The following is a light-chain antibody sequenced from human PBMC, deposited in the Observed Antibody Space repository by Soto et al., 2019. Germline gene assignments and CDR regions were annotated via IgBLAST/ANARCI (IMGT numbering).Light chain of an antibody. Sequence: DIQMTQSPSTLSASVGDRVTITCRASQSISSWLAWYQQKPGKAPKLLISKASSLESGVPSRFSGSVSGTEFTLTISSLQPDDFANYYCQQYNSYWTFGQGTKVEIK. CDR3: QQYNSYWT. V-gene: IGKV1-5*03. CDR2: KAS. J-gene: IGKJ1*01. CDR1: QSISSW.